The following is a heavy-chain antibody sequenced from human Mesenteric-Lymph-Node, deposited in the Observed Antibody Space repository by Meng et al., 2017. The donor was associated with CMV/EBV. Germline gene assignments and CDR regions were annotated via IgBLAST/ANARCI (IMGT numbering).Heavy chain of an antibody. CDR1: GGSISSSSYY. D-gene: IGHD3-22*01. CDR3: ARVKGRRYFDY. CDR2: IYYSGST. J-gene: IGHJ4*02. Sequence: SETLSLTCTVSGGSISSSSYYWGWIRQPPGEGLEWIGSIYYSGSTYYNPSLKSRVTISVDTSKNQFSLKLSSVTAADTAVYYCARVKGRRYFDYWGQGTLVTVSS. V-gene: IGHV4-39*07.